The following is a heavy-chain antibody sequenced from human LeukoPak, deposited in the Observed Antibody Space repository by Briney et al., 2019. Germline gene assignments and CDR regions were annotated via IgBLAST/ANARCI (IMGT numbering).Heavy chain of an antibody. V-gene: IGHV4-34*01. J-gene: IGHJ4*02. CDR1: GGSISSYY. D-gene: IGHD3-22*01. Sequence: KPSETLSLTCTVSGGSISSYYWSWIRQPPGKGLEWIGEINHSGSTNYNPSLKSRVTISVDTSKNQFSLKLSSVTAADTAVYYCARGRRRRITMIVVVSDLGSPFDYWGQGTLVTVSS. CDR2: INHSGST. CDR3: ARGRRRRITMIVVVSDLGSPFDY.